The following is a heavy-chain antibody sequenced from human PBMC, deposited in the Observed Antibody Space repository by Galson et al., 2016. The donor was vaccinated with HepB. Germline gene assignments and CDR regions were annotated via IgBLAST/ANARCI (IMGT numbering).Heavy chain of an antibody. CDR1: GYALRKLS. CDR2: FDPEDGET. V-gene: IGHV1-24*01. Sequence: SVKVSCKASGYALRKLSMHWMRQAPGKGIEWLGGFDPEDGETVFAQRFRDRVTLTDDTSIDTAYIEVLSLTSEATAVYYCAKAPRAYGMVEGEYFQRWGHGTLVSVSS. J-gene: IGHJ1*01. CDR3: AKAPRAYGMVEGEYFQR. D-gene: IGHD1-26*01.